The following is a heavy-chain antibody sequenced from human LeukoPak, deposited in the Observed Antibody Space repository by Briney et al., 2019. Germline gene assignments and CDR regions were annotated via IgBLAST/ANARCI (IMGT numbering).Heavy chain of an antibody. CDR2: IFPSGGEI. Sequence: GGSLRLSCAASGFTFSTFAMIWVRQPPGKGLEWVSSIFPSGGEIHYADSVRGRFTISRDNSKSTLSLQMNSLRAEDTTIYYCVTYRQVLLPFESWGQGTLVTVSS. CDR3: VTYRQVLLPFES. D-gene: IGHD2-8*02. V-gene: IGHV3-23*01. J-gene: IGHJ4*02. CDR1: GFTFSTFA.